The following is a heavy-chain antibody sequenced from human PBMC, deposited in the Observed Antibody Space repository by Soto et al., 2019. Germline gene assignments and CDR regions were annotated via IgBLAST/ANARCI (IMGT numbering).Heavy chain of an antibody. Sequence: GGSLRLSCAASGFTFSSYSMNWVRQAPGKGLEWVSSISSSSSYIYYADSVKGRFTISRDNAKNSLYLQMNSLRAEDTAVYYCARVVGQRDPKIDYWGQGTLVTVSS. D-gene: IGHD6-25*01. V-gene: IGHV3-21*01. CDR1: GFTFSSYS. CDR3: ARVVGQRDPKIDY. J-gene: IGHJ4*02. CDR2: ISSSSSYI.